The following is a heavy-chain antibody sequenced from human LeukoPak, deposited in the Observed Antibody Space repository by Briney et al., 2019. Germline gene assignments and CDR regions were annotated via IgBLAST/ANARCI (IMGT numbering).Heavy chain of an antibody. CDR3: ARGYCPNGICYPNDAFDI. CDR2: ISTNGGRT. Sequence: GGSLRLSCAGSGFTFSSYALHWVRQAPGKRLEYVSSISTNGGRTNYANSVKGRFTISRDNSKNTLYLQMGSLRAEDTAVYYCARGYCPNGICYPNDAFDIWGQGTMVAVSS. V-gene: IGHV3-64*01. J-gene: IGHJ3*02. CDR1: GFTFSSYA. D-gene: IGHD2-8*01.